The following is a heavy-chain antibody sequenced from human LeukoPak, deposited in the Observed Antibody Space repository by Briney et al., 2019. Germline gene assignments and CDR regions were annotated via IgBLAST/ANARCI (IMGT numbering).Heavy chain of an antibody. V-gene: IGHV5-51*01. D-gene: IGHD1-26*01. J-gene: IGHJ6*03. CDR2: IYPGDSDT. CDR1: GYSFTSYW. CDR3: ARQIRTSGSYSYYYYYMDV. Sequence: GESLEISCQGSGYSFTSYWIGWVRQLPGKGLEWMGIIYPGDSDTRYSPSFQGQVTISADKSISTAYLQWSSLKASDTAMYYCARQIRTSGSYSYYYYYMDVWGKGTTVTVSS.